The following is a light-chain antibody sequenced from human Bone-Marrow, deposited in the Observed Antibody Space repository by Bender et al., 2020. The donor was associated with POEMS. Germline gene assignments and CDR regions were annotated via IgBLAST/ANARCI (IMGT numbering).Light chain of an antibody. V-gene: IGLV1-40*01. CDR1: NSNIGAGYA. CDR2: GDT. J-gene: IGLJ2*01. Sequence: QSVLTQPPSVSGAPGQRVTISCTGSNSNIGAGYAVHWYQQLPGSAPKLLIYGDTNRPSGVPDRFSGSKSGNSAALTISALQAEDEADYYCCLYAGSRSPFGGGTKLTVL. CDR3: CLYAGSRSP.